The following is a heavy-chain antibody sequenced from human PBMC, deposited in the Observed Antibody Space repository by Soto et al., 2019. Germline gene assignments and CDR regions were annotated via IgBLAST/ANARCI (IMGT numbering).Heavy chain of an antibody. CDR3: GRDGSSGSYYTDYYYSYMDV. J-gene: IGHJ6*03. V-gene: IGHV3-66*01. Sequence: EVQLVESGGGLVQPGGSLRLSCAASGFTVSSNYMHWVRQAPGKGLEWVSVIYSGGSTYYEDSVKGRFTISRDNSKHTLYLQMDSVRAEDTAVYYCGRDGSSGSYYTDYYYSYMDVWGKGTTVTVSS. CDR1: GFTVSSNY. CDR2: IYSGGST. D-gene: IGHD3-10*01.